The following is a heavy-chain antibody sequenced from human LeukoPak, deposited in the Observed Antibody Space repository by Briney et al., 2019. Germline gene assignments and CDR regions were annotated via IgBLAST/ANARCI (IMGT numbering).Heavy chain of an antibody. CDR1: GFTFSSYG. V-gene: IGHV3-30*02. D-gene: IGHD2-15*01. Sequence: GESLRLSCAASGFTFSSYGMHWVRQAPGKGLEWVAFIRYDGSNKYYADSVKGRFTISRDNSKNTLYLQMNSLRAEDTAAYYCAKILIWDCSGGSCYSGGGKHHDYWGQGTLVTVSS. CDR2: IRYDGSNK. CDR3: AKILIWDCSGGSCYSGGGKHHDY. J-gene: IGHJ4*02.